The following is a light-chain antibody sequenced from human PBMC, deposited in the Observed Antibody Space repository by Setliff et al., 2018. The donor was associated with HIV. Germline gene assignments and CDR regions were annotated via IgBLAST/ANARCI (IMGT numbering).Light chain of an antibody. CDR1: SANIGAGYD. Sequence: QSVLTQPPSVSGAPGQRVTISCTGSSANIGAGYDVHWYQQVPGTAPKLLISGNNNRPSGVPDRFSGSKSGTSASLAITGLQAEDEADYYCQSYDTSLSGSVFGGGTKGTVL. CDR3: QSYDTSLSGSV. CDR2: GNN. J-gene: IGLJ2*01. V-gene: IGLV1-40*01.